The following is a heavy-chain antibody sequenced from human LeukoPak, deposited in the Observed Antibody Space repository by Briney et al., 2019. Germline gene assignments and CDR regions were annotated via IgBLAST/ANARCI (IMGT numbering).Heavy chain of an antibody. D-gene: IGHD3-22*01. Sequence: SVKVSCKXSGGTFSSYAISWVRQAPGQGLEWMGGIIPISGTANYAQKFQGRVTITADESTSTAYMELSSLRSEDTAVYYCAKYYYDSSGYEIPDYWGQGTLVTVSS. CDR2: IIPISGTA. J-gene: IGHJ4*02. CDR1: GGTFSSYA. V-gene: IGHV1-69*13. CDR3: AKYYYDSSGYEIPDY.